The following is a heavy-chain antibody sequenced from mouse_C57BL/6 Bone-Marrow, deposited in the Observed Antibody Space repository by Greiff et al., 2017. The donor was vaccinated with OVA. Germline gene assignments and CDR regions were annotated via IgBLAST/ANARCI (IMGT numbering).Heavy chain of an antibody. D-gene: IGHD2-4*01. V-gene: IGHV1-56*01. J-gene: IGHJ2*01. CDR3: AGWDYDGDFDG. CDR1: GYTFTSHW. CDR2: IFPGCGST. Sequence: QVQLQQSGPELVRPGASVKISCKAPGYTFTSHWMPWVSQRPGQGLEWIGEIFPGCGSTYYNETFTGKATLTVDTSSSPAYMQLSRLTSEDAAVYVCAGWDYDGDFDGWGQGTTVTVSS.